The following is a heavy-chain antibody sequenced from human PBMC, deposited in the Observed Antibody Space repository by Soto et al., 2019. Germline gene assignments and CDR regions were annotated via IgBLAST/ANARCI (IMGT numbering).Heavy chain of an antibody. Sequence: ASVKVSCKASGYTFTGYGISWVRQAPGQGLEWMGWISAYNGNTNYAQKLQGRVTMTTDTSTSTAYMELRSLRSDDTAVYYCARDSGYDRGHYYYYGMDVWGQGTTVTVSS. V-gene: IGHV1-18*01. D-gene: IGHD5-12*01. J-gene: IGHJ6*02. CDR1: GYTFTGYG. CDR3: ARDSGYDRGHYYYYGMDV. CDR2: ISAYNGNT.